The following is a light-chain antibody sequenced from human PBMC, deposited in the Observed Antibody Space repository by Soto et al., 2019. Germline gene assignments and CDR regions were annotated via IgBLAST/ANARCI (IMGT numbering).Light chain of an antibody. Sequence: ILLTQSPGTLSLSPGERATLSCRASQSVSGSSLAWYQQKPGQAPRVLMYRASSRATGIPDRFSGSGSGTDFTLTISRLEPEDFEVYYCQQYGSSPSTFGQGTRLEIK. CDR2: RAS. CDR1: QSVSGSS. V-gene: IGKV3-20*01. J-gene: IGKJ5*01. CDR3: QQYGSSPST.